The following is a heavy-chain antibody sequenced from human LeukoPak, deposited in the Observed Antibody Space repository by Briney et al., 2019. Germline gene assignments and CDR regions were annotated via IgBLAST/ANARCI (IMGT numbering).Heavy chain of an antibody. V-gene: IGHV3-7*01. CDR3: VRSTLRFLEGDEMYYYMDV. CDR1: GFTFSSYW. D-gene: IGHD3-3*01. Sequence: GGSLRLSCAASGFTFSSYWMSWVRQAPGKGLEWVANIKHDGGEKYYVDSLKGRFTISRDKAKNSLYMQMNSLRAEDTAVYYCVRSTLRFLEGDEMYYYMDVWGKGTTVTVSS. J-gene: IGHJ6*03. CDR2: IKHDGGEK.